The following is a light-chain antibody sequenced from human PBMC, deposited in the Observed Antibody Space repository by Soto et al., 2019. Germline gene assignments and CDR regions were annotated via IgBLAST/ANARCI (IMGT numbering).Light chain of an antibody. Sequence: DIQMAQSPSSLSATVGDRVTITCRGSQGISNYLASYHQKPGKVPKLLIYAASTLQSGVPSRFSGSGSRTDFTLTISSLQPQDVASYYCQKYDSAPMTFGQGTKVEIK. CDR2: AAS. V-gene: IGKV1-27*01. J-gene: IGKJ1*01. CDR3: QKYDSAPMT. CDR1: QGISNY.